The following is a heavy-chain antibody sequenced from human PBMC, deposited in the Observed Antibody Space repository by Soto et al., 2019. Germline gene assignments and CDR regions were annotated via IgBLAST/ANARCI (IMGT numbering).Heavy chain of an antibody. J-gene: IGHJ4*02. V-gene: IGHV5-51*01. Sequence: GESLKISCQGSGFTFTNYWIAWVRQMSGKGLEWMGFIYPGDSDTRYSPSFQGQATISADKSINTAYLQWSSLKASDTAMYYCAIRGYSTTTYYDYWGQGTLVTVSS. CDR2: IYPGDSDT. D-gene: IGHD2-8*01. CDR3: AIRGYSTTTYYDY. CDR1: GFTFTNYW.